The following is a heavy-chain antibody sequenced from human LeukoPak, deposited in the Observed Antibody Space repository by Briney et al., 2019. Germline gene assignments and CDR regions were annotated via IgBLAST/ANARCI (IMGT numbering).Heavy chain of an antibody. V-gene: IGHV4-59*10. CDR2: IYTSGST. D-gene: IGHD3-22*01. CDR1: GGSFSGYY. CDR3: ARGRDYYDSSGYYYYFDY. J-gene: IGHJ4*02. Sequence: SETLSLTCAVYGGSFSGYYWSWIRQPAGKGLEWIGRIYTSGSTNYNPSLKSRVTMSVDTSKNQFSLKLSSVTAADTAVYYCARGRDYYDSSGYYYYFDYWGQGTLVTVSS.